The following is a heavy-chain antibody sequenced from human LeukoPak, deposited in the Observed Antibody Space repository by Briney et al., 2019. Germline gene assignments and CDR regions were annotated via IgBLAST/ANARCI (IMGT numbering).Heavy chain of an antibody. V-gene: IGHV4-61*02. CDR1: GGSITSGSYY. Sequence: SQTLSLACTVSGGSITSGSYYWNWIRQPAGKGLEWIGRIYTSGSTNYNPSLKSRVTISVDTSKNQFSLKLSSVTAADTAVYYCAGALRIFEWYDAFDIWGQGTMVTVSS. CDR2: IYTSGST. J-gene: IGHJ3*02. D-gene: IGHD3-3*01. CDR3: AGALRIFEWYDAFDI.